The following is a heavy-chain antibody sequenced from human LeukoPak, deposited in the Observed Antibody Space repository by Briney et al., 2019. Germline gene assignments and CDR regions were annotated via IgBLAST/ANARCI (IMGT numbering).Heavy chain of an antibody. CDR1: EFIFSDYA. Sequence: GGSLRLSCAASEFIFSDYAMGWVRQAPGRGLEWVSTIDKTTYPTFYADSVKGRFTISRDNSKNTLYLQMNSLRTEDTAVYFCAKFEGATIPGWFNDYWGQGILVTVSS. J-gene: IGHJ4*02. D-gene: IGHD6-19*01. CDR3: AKFEGATIPGWFNDY. V-gene: IGHV3-23*05. CDR2: IDKTTYPT.